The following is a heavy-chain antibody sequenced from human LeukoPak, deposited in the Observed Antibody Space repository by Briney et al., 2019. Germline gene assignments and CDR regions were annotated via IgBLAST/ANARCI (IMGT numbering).Heavy chain of an antibody. CDR3: ARAKYYYDSSGIERTYYFDY. J-gene: IGHJ4*02. CDR2: INWNGGST. V-gene: IGHV3-20*04. CDR1: GFTFDDYG. D-gene: IGHD3-22*01. Sequence: GGSLRLSCAASGFTFDDYGMSWVRQAPGKGLEWVSGINWNGGSTGYADSVKGRFTISRDNAKNSLYLQMNSLRAEDTALYYCARAKYYYDSSGIERTYYFDYWGQGTLVTVSS.